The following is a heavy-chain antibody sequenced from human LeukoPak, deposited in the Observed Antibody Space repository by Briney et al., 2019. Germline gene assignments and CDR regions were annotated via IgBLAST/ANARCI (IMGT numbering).Heavy chain of an antibody. D-gene: IGHD6-19*01. CDR2: ISGSGGST. CDR3: AKGSSGWYYFDY. Sequence: GGSLRLSCAASGFTFSSYAMSWVRQAPGKGLEWVSAISGSGGSTYYADSVKGRFTISRDKSKNTLYLQMNSLRAEDTAVYYCAKGSSGWYYFDYWGQGTLVTVSS. CDR1: GFTFSSYA. J-gene: IGHJ4*02. V-gene: IGHV3-23*01.